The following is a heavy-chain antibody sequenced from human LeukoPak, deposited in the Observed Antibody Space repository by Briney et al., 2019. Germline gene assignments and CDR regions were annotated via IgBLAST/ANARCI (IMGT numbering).Heavy chain of an antibody. CDR3: AKGMVGAAPFDY. Sequence: HPGGSLRLSCAASGFTFSSCAMSWVRQAPGQGLDWVSTISSAGGSTYYADSVKGRFTISRDNSMSTLSLQMNSLRAEDTAVYYCAKGMVGAAPFDYWGQGTLVTVSS. D-gene: IGHD2-15*01. V-gene: IGHV3-23*01. CDR1: GFTFSSCA. CDR2: ISSAGGST. J-gene: IGHJ4*02.